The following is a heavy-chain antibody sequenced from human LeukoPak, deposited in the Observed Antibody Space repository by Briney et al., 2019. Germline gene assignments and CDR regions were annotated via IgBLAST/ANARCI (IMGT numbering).Heavy chain of an antibody. CDR3: ARDGGSESYALDY. V-gene: IGHV3-23*01. D-gene: IGHD3-10*01. CDR2: ISYSGGNT. CDR1: GFTFSSYV. Sequence: GGSLRLSCAASGFTFSSYVMHWVRQAPGKGLEWVSSISYSGGNTYYADSVKGRFTISSDKSKNTLNLQMDSLRGEDTAVYYCARDGGSESYALDYWGQETLVTVST. J-gene: IGHJ4*02.